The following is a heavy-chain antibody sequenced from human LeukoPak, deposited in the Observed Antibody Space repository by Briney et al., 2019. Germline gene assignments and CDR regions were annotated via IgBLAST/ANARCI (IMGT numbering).Heavy chain of an antibody. V-gene: IGHV3-48*02. J-gene: IGHJ4*02. D-gene: IGHD2-2*01. Sequence: GGSLRLSCPASGFTFSSYSMNWVRQAPGKGLEWVSYISSSSSTIYYADSVKGRFTISRDNAKNSLYLQMNSLRDEDTAVYYCARDKKGIVVVPAAAKNFDYWGQGTLVTVSS. CDR2: ISSSSSTI. CDR1: GFTFSSYS. CDR3: ARDKKGIVVVPAAAKNFDY.